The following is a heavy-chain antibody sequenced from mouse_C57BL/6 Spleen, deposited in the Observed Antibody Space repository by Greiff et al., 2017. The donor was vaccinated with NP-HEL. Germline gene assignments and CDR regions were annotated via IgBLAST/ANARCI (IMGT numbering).Heavy chain of an antibody. V-gene: IGHV1-9*01. J-gene: IGHJ1*03. CDR3: ARSDYGNLRGYWYFDV. CDR1: GYTFTGYW. CDR2: ILPGSGST. D-gene: IGHD2-1*01. Sequence: VKLQESGAELMKPGASVKLSCKATGYTFTGYWIEWVKQRPGHGLEWIGEILPGSGSTNYNEKFKGKATFTADTSSNTAYMQLSSLTTEDSAIYYCARSDYGNLRGYWYFDVWGTGTTVTVSS.